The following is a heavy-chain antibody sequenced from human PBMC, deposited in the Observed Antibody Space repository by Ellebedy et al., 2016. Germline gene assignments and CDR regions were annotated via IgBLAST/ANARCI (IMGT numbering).Heavy chain of an antibody. J-gene: IGHJ3*02. D-gene: IGHD2-8*01. CDR2: ILLDGSTK. V-gene: IGHV3-30*04. Sequence: GGSLRLSCTASQFTFSAYAMHWVRQAPGKELEWVGIILLDGSTKYYADFVKGRFTLSRDNSKNTVYLQMNRLTVEDTAVYYCARDERFCTRKGCYGGGFDIWGQGTVVTVSS. CDR1: QFTFSAYA. CDR3: ARDERFCTRKGCYGGGFDI.